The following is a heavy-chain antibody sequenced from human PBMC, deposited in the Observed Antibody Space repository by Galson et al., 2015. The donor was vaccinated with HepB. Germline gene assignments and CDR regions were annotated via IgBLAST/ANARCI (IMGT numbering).Heavy chain of an antibody. D-gene: IGHD3-9*01. J-gene: IGHJ4*02. CDR1: GFTFGDYA. CDR3: TRVASDDILTGYYGGNDY. Sequence: SLRLSCAASGFTFGDYAMSWVRQAPGKGLEWVGFIRSKAYGGTTEYAASVKGRFTISRDDSKSIAYLQMNSLKTEDTAVYYCTRVASDDILTGYYGGNDYWGQGTLVTVSS. CDR2: IRSKAYGGTT. V-gene: IGHV3-49*04.